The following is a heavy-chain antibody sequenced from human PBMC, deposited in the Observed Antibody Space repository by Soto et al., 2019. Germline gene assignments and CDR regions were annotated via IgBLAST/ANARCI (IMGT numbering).Heavy chain of an antibody. CDR1: GFTFSSYD. Sequence: LRLSCGGSGFTFSSYDMSWVRQAPGKGLEWVSTITASGHNTYYADSVKGRFTISRDNSKNSLYLQMNSLRAEDTAIYYCAKSRDSPMIVVVVTFDAFDIWGQGTMVTVSS. CDR3: AKSRDSPMIVVVVTFDAFDI. D-gene: IGHD3-22*01. J-gene: IGHJ3*02. V-gene: IGHV3-23*01. CDR2: ITASGHNT.